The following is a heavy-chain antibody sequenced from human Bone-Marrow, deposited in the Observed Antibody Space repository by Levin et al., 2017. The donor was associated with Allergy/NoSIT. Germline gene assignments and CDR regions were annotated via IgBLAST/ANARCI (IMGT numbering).Heavy chain of an antibody. Sequence: SETLSLTCLVSGGSNSNYYWSWIRQPAGKGLERIGNIFTTGSTNYNPSLKNRVTMSMGPSKNQFSLHLTSVTAADTAVYYCARGGNWVDPWGQGAPVTVSS. CDR3: ARGGNWVDP. V-gene: IGHV4-4*07. D-gene: IGHD3-10*01. CDR2: IFTTGST. CDR1: GGSNSNYY. J-gene: IGHJ5*02.